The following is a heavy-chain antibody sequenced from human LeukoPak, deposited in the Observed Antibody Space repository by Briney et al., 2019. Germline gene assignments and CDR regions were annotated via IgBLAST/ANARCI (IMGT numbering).Heavy chain of an antibody. Sequence: RGSLRLSCAASGFTFSSYAMSWVRQAPGKGLEWVSAISGSGGSTYYADSVKGRFTISRDNSKNTLYLQMNSLRAEDTAVYYCVKDSSGYYSFDYWGQGTLVTVSS. CDR1: GFTFSSYA. V-gene: IGHV3-23*01. CDR2: ISGSGGST. J-gene: IGHJ4*02. D-gene: IGHD3-22*01. CDR3: VKDSSGYYSFDY.